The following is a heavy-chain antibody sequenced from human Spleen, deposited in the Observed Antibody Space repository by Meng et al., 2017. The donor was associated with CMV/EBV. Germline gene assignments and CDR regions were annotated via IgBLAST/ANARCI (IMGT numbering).Heavy chain of an antibody. CDR3: ARYVFDSSSLYSNWFDT. CDR2: IYYSGST. D-gene: IGHD3-22*01. Sequence: QVQLQESGPGLVKPSQXLSLTCPVLGGSISIGDYYWSWIRQPPGKGLEWIGCIYYSGSTYYNPSLKGRVTISVDTSKNQLSLKLSSMTAADTAVYYCARYVFDSSSLYSNWFDTWGQGTLVTVSS. CDR1: GGSISIGDYY. V-gene: IGHV4-30-4*01. J-gene: IGHJ5*02.